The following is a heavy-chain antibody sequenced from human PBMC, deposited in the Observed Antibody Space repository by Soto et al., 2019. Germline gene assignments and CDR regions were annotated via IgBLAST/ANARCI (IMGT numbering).Heavy chain of an antibody. Sequence: GGSLRLSCVASGFTFSSCWMSWVRQAPGKGLEWVANIKQDGSAKYYVDSVKGRFTISRDNAKNSLYLQMNSLRGDDTAVYYCATRFGYCSGGSCYPPPYWGQGTLVTVSS. J-gene: IGHJ4*02. CDR1: GFTFSSCW. D-gene: IGHD2-15*01. V-gene: IGHV3-7*03. CDR3: ATRFGYCSGGSCYPPPY. CDR2: IKQDGSAK.